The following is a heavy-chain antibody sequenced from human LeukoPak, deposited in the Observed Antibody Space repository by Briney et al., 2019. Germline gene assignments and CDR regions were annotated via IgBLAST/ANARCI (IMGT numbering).Heavy chain of an antibody. D-gene: IGHD3-16*02. CDR1: GGSFSGYY. CDR3: ARGLSAVVY. J-gene: IGHJ4*02. V-gene: IGHV4-34*01. Sequence: ETLSLTCAVYGGSFSGYYWSWIRQPPGKGLEWIGEINHSGSTNYNPSLKSRVTISVDTSKKQFSLKLSSVTAADMAVYYCARGLSAVVYWGQGTLVTVSS. CDR2: INHSGST.